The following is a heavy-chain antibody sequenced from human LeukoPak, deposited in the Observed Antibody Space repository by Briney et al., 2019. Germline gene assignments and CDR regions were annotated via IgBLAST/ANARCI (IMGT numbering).Heavy chain of an antibody. CDR2: INPYTGGT. D-gene: IGHD1-26*01. J-gene: IGHJ4*02. Sequence: EASVKVSCKASGGTFSSYAISWVRQAPGQGLEWMGRINPYTGGTNYAQKFQGRVTMTRDTSIKTASMELSSLRSDDAAVYYCARERDFYSGTYDYFDNWGQGTLVTVSS. CDR1: GGTFSSYA. CDR3: ARERDFYSGTYDYFDN. V-gene: IGHV1-2*06.